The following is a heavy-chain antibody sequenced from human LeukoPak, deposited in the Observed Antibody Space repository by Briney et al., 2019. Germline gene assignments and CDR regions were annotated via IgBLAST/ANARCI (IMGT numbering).Heavy chain of an antibody. D-gene: IGHD1-14*01. Sequence: GGSLRLSCAASGFTFNNYAIYWVRQAPGRGLEWVSYISSTGTTIYYAASVRGRFTISRDNSKNTLFLQMSSLRAEDKAVYYCAKDAHHIPAVFDYWGQGTLVTVSS. V-gene: IGHV3-48*01. J-gene: IGHJ4*02. CDR3: AKDAHHIPAVFDY. CDR1: GFTFNNYA. CDR2: ISSTGTTI.